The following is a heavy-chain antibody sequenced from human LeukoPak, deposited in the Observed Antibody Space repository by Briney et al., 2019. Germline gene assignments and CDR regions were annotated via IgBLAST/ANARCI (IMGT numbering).Heavy chain of an antibody. CDR1: GFTVSSNY. CDR2: ISGSGSTT. J-gene: IGHJ4*02. D-gene: IGHD4-11*01. Sequence: GGSLRLSCAASGFTVSSNYMSWVRQAPGKGLEWVSAISGSGSTTHYADSVKGRFTISRDNSKNTLYLQMNSLRADDTAVYYCANPPTVTSLDFWGQGILVTVSS. CDR3: ANPPTVTSLDF. V-gene: IGHV3-23*01.